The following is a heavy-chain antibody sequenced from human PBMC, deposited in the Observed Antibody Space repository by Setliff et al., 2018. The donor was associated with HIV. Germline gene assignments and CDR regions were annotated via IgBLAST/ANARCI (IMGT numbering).Heavy chain of an antibody. Sequence: PGESLKISCKGSGYSFISYWIGWVRQMPGKGLEWMGIIYPRDSDIRYSPSFQGQVTISADKSISTAYLQWSSLKASDTAIYYCVRHRSAVAGTRIGYCYYMDVWGKGTTVTVSS. CDR2: IYPRDSDI. CDR3: VRHRSAVAGTRIGYCYYMDV. CDR1: GYSFISYW. D-gene: IGHD6-19*01. J-gene: IGHJ6*03. V-gene: IGHV5-51*01.